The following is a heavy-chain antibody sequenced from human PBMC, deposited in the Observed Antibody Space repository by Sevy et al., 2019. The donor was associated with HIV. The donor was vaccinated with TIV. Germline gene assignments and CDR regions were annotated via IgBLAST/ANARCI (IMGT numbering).Heavy chain of an antibody. CDR1: GGSISSYN. CDR2: IYYNGNT. D-gene: IGHD1-26*01. CDR3: ASPTVSGYFFDH. Sequence: SETLSLTCTVSGGSISSYNWTWIRQPPGKGLEWIGYIYYNGNTNYKPSLKSRVTISVDPSKSQFSLKLSSVTAADTAVYYCASPTVSGYFFDHWGQGTLVTVS. V-gene: IGHV4-59*08. J-gene: IGHJ4*02.